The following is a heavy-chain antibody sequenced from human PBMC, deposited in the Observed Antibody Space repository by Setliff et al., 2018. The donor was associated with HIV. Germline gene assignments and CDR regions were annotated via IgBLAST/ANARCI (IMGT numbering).Heavy chain of an antibody. D-gene: IGHD3-10*01. J-gene: IGHJ6*02. CDR2: INPNSGGT. CDR1: GYIFTDYY. CDR3: ARESFGFYYGSGSYNSPSPYYYYGMDA. V-gene: IGHV1-2*04. Sequence: ASVKVSCKASGYIFTDYYMHWVRQAPGQGLEWMGWINPNSGGTNYAQKFQGWVTMTRDTSISTAYMELSRLRSDDTAVYYCARESFGFYYGSGSYNSPSPYYYYGMDAWGQGTTVTVTS.